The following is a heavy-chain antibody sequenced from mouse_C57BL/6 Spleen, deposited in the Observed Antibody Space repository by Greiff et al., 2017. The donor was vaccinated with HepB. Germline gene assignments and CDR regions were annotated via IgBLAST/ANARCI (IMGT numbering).Heavy chain of an antibody. Sequence: VQLKQSGPGLVKPSQSLSLTCSVTGYSITSGYYWNWIRQFPGNKLEWMGYISYDGSNNYNPSLKNRISITRDTSKNQFFLKLNSVTTEDTATYYCARITTVVRYFDVWGTGTTVTVSS. CDR1: GYSITSGYY. D-gene: IGHD1-1*01. V-gene: IGHV3-6*01. CDR3: ARITTVVRYFDV. CDR2: ISYDGSN. J-gene: IGHJ1*03.